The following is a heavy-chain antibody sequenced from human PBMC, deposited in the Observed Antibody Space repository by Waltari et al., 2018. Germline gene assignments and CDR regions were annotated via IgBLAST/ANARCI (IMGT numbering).Heavy chain of an antibody. J-gene: IGHJ4*02. Sequence: EVQLVESGGGLVQPGGSLRLSCAASGFTFSSYWMHWVRQAPGKGLVWVSRINREGRRTSYADSVKGRFTISRDNAKNTLYLQMNSLRAEDTAVYYCARISWGSRVLAAPFDYWGQGTLVTVSS. V-gene: IGHV3-74*01. CDR1: GFTFSSYW. CDR2: INREGRRT. CDR3: ARISWGSRVLAAPFDY. D-gene: IGHD2-15*01.